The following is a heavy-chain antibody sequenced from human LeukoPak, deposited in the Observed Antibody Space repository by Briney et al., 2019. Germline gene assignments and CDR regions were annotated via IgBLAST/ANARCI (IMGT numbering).Heavy chain of an antibody. V-gene: IGHV1-18*01. D-gene: IGHD3-22*01. CDR2: ISAYNGNT. CDR1: GYTFTSYG. Sequence: ASVKVSCKASGYTFTSYGISWVRQAPGQGLEWMGWISAYNGNTNYAQKFQGRVTITADKSTSTAYMELSSLRSEDTAVYYCARAPYDSSGYHSNWFDPWGQGTLVTVSS. J-gene: IGHJ5*02. CDR3: ARAPYDSSGYHSNWFDP.